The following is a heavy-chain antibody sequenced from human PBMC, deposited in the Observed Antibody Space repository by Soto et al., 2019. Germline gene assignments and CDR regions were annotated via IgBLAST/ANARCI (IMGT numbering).Heavy chain of an antibody. CDR3: ATRLDPIREDALDI. J-gene: IGHJ3*02. V-gene: IGHV3-53*01. Sequence: EVQLVESGGGLIQPGGSLRLSCAAYGFTVSSNYMSWVRQAPGKGLEWVSVIYSRGNTYYADSVKGRFTISRDNSKNTLYLQMNSLRAEDTDVYYCATRLDPIREDALDIWGQGTMVTVSS. CDR1: GFTVSSNY. D-gene: IGHD4-17*01. CDR2: IYSRGNT.